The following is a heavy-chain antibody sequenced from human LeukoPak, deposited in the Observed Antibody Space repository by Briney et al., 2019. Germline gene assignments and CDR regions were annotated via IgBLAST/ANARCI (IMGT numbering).Heavy chain of an antibody. CDR1: GFTFSSYA. J-gene: IGHJ4*02. D-gene: IGHD2-8*02. Sequence: HAGGSLRLSCAASGFTFSSYAMSWVRQAPGKGLEWVSAISGSGGSTYYADSVKGRFTISRDNSKNTLYLQMNSLRAEDTAVYYCAKGLEVVYALDYWGQGTLVTVSS. CDR2: ISGSGGST. CDR3: AKGLEVVYALDY. V-gene: IGHV3-23*01.